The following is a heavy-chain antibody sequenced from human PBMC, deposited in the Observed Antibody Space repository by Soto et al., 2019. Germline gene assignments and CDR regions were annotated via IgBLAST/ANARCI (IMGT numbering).Heavy chain of an antibody. CDR2: ISHYTGNT. D-gene: IGHD3-16*01. Sequence: QVQLVQSGDEVKKPGASVEVSCKASGYIFVNYSIAWVRQAPGQGLEWMGWISHYTGNTHSATKVQGRLTMTTDTSTSTAYMDLGSLTSDDTAVYYCVMVDNYVTPTPQDVWGQGTTVTVSS. CDR3: VMVDNYVTPTPQDV. CDR1: GYIFVNYS. V-gene: IGHV1-18*01. J-gene: IGHJ6*02.